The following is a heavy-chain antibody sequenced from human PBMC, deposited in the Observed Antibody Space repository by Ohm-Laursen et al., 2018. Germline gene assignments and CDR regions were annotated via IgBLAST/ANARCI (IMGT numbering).Heavy chain of an antibody. CDR1: GGSISSYY. D-gene: IGHD4-17*01. V-gene: IGHV4-4*07. J-gene: IGHJ4*02. CDR2: IYTSGST. CDR3: ARQDSGDYYFDY. Sequence: SDTLSLTCTVSGGSISSYYWSWIRQPAGQGLEWIGRIYTSGSTNYNPSLESRVTISADTSKNQFSLRLTSVTAADTAVYYCARQDSGDYYFDYWGQGTLVTVSS.